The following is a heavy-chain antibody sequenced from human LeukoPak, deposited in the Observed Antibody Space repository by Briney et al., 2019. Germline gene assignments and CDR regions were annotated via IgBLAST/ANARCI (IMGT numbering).Heavy chain of an antibody. CDR3: WGKTPPRDAFDI. V-gene: IGHV3-23*01. J-gene: IGHJ3*02. Sequence: GGSLRLSCAASGFTFSSYAMSWVRQAPGKGLEWVSAISGSGGSTYYADSVKGRFTISRDNSENTLYLQMNSLRAEDTAVYYCWGKTPPRDAFDIWGQGTMVTVSS. CDR2: ISGSGGST. D-gene: IGHD7-27*01. CDR1: GFTFSSYA.